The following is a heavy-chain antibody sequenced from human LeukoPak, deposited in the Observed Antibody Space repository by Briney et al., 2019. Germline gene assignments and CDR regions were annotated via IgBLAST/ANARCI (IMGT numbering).Heavy chain of an antibody. Sequence: PSETLSLTCTVSGGSISSYYWSWLRQPPGKGLEWIGYIYYSGSTNYNPSLKSRVTISVDTSKNQFSLKLSSVTAADTAVYYCARSYDFWSSGLFEYWGQGTLVTVSS. CDR3: ARSYDFWSSGLFEY. CDR2: IYYSGST. CDR1: GGSISSYY. D-gene: IGHD3-3*01. V-gene: IGHV4-59*01. J-gene: IGHJ4*02.